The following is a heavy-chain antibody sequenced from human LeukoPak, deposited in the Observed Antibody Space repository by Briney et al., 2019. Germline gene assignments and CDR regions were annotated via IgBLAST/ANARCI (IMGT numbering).Heavy chain of an antibody. Sequence: ASVKVSCKASGYSLIDFYIHFVRQAPGQGLEWMGWINPKSGGTNYAQKFQGRVTITADKSTSTAYMELSSLRSEDTAVYYCATLPLGELSGQFDYWGQGTLVTVSS. CDR2: INPKSGGT. D-gene: IGHD3-16*02. CDR3: ATLPLGELSGQFDY. V-gene: IGHV1-2*02. CDR1: GYSLIDFY. J-gene: IGHJ4*02.